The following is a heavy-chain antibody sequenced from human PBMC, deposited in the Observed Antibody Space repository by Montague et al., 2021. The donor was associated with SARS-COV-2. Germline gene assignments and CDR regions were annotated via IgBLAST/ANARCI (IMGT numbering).Heavy chain of an antibody. CDR1: GDSISSSSYF. CDR3: ARHGTQGYGPFDS. D-gene: IGHD5-12*01. J-gene: IGHJ4*02. CDR2: IYYSRST. Sequence: SETLSLTCSVSGDSISSSSYFWGWIRQPPGKGLEWIGSIYYSRSTIYNPTLKSRVTISVDTSKKQLSLKLTSVTAADPALYFCARHGTQGYGPFDSWGQGTLVAVSS. V-gene: IGHV4-39*01.